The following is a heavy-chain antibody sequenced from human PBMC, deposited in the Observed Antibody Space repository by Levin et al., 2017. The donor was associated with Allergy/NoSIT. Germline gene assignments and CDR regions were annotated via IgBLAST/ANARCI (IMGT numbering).Heavy chain of an antibody. V-gene: IGHV3-23*01. CDR2: ISGSGGST. CDR1: GFTFSSYA. J-gene: IGHJ3*02. Sequence: GESLKISCAASGFTFSSYAMSWIRQAPGKGLEWVSAISGSGGSTYYADSVKGRFTISRDNSKNTLYLQMNSLRAEDTAVYYCAKDHEYGGNVPKAFDIWGQGTMVTVSS. D-gene: IGHD4/OR15-4a*01. CDR3: AKDHEYGGNVPKAFDI.